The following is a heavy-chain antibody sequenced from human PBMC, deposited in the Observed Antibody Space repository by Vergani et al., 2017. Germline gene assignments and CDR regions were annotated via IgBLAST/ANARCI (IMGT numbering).Heavy chain of an antibody. V-gene: IGHV1-69*08. D-gene: IGHD3-22*01. Sequence: QVQPVQSGAEVKKLGSSVKVLCKVSGGTFSSYTISWVRQAPGQGLEWMGRIIPILGIANYAQKFQGRVTITADQSTSTAYMELSSLRSEDTAVYYCAGEESDSSGYXAGVWGQGTLVTVSS. CDR1: GGTFSSYT. CDR3: AGEESDSSGYXAGV. J-gene: IGHJ4*02. CDR2: IIPILGIA.